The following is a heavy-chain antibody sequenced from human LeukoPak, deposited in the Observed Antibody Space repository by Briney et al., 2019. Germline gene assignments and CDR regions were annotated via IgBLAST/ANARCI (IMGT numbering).Heavy chain of an antibody. CDR3: ARDGTAAGLYFDL. CDR2: IRQDGGEK. J-gene: IGHJ4*01. D-gene: IGHD6-13*01. V-gene: IGHV3-7*01. Sequence: GGFLRLSCAVSGFTFSSYWMNWVRQAPGKGLEWVASIRQDGGEKSYVDSVKGRFTISRDNTKNSLYLQINSLRAEDTAVYYCARDGTAAGLYFDLWGQGTLVTVSS. CDR1: GFTFSSYW.